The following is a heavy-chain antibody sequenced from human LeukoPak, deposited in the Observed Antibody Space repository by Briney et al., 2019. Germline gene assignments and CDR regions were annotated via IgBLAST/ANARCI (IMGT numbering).Heavy chain of an antibody. J-gene: IGHJ6*02. CDR1: GFTFSSYA. V-gene: IGHV3-23*01. D-gene: IGHD1-26*01. CDR2: ISGSGGST. Sequence: RXGGSLRLSCAASGFTFSSYAMSWVRQAPGKGLEWVSAISGSGGSTYYADSVKGRFTISRDSSKNTMYPQMNSLRAEDTAVYYCAKGAGSTWMDVWGQGTTVIVSS. CDR3: AKGAGSTWMDV.